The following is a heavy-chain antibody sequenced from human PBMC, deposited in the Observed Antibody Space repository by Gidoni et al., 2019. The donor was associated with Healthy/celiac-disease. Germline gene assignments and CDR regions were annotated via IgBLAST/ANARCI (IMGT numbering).Heavy chain of an antibody. CDR3: AKENRDYWGGDCYLYYFDY. Sequence: EVQLLESGGGLVQPGGSLRLSCAASGFTFSSYAMGWVRQAPGKGLECVSAISGSGGSTYYADSVKGRFTISRDNSKNTLYLQMNSLRAEDTAVYYCAKENRDYWGGDCYLYYFDYWGQGTLVTVSS. CDR1: GFTFSSYA. V-gene: IGHV3-23*01. CDR2: ISGSGGST. J-gene: IGHJ4*02. D-gene: IGHD2-21*02.